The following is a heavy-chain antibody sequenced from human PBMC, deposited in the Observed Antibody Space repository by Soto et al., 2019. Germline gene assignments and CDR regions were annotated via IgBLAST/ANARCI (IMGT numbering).Heavy chain of an antibody. Sequence: TLSLTCTVSGGSISSGGYYWSWIRQHPGKGLEWIGYIYYSGSTYYNPSLKSRVTISVDTSKNQFSLKLSSVTAADTAVYYCARARDYYDSSGYYPHDAFDIWGQGTMVTVSS. CDR2: IYYSGST. V-gene: IGHV4-31*03. J-gene: IGHJ3*02. CDR3: ARARDYYDSSGYYPHDAFDI. CDR1: GGSISSGGYY. D-gene: IGHD3-22*01.